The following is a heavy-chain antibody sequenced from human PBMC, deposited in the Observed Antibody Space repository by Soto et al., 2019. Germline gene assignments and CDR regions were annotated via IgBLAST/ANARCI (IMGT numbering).Heavy chain of an antibody. CDR2: IIPIFGTA. V-gene: IGHV1-69*01. CDR3: ARGRGYYVSSGYYYFWPAGFDP. D-gene: IGHD3-22*01. Sequence: QVQLVQSGAEVKKPGSSVKVSCKASGGTFSSYAISWVRQAPGQGLEWMGGIIPIFGTANYAQKFQGRVTITADDSTSTAYMELSSLRSEDTAVYYCARGRGYYVSSGYYYFWPAGFDPWGQGTLVTVSS. J-gene: IGHJ5*02. CDR1: GGTFSSYA.